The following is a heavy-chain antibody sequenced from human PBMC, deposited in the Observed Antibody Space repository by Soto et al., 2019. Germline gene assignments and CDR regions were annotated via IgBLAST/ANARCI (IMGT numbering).Heavy chain of an antibody. Sequence: QVQLQESGPGLVKPSQTLSLTCSVSGASISSGGYYWNWIRQHPGKGLEWIGYIYYSGTTYYNPSLKGRVTMSGDTSKNQFSLKLSYVTAADTAVYYCAASCVGCGGFNYYGMDVWGQGTPVTVSS. CDR1: GASISSGGYY. V-gene: IGHV4-31*03. J-gene: IGHJ6*02. D-gene: IGHD2-21*01. CDR3: AASCVGCGGFNYYGMDV. CDR2: IYYSGTT.